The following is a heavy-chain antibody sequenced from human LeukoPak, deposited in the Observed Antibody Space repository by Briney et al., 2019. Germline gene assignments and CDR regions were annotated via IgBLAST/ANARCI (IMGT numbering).Heavy chain of an antibody. CDR2: ISGSGGST. CDR1: GFTFSSYA. V-gene: IGHV3-23*01. Sequence: PGGSLRFSCAASGFTFSSYAMSWVRQAPGKGLEWVSAISGSGGSTYYADSVKGRFTISRDNSKNTLYLQMNSLRAEDTAVYYCARHSPILKVGATDPSFDYWGQGTLVTVSS. J-gene: IGHJ4*02. CDR3: ARHSPILKVGATDPSFDY. D-gene: IGHD1-26*01.